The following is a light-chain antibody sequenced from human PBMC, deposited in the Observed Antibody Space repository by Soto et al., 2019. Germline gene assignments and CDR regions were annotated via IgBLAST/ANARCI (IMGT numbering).Light chain of an antibody. CDR3: SSYAGSNTLV. Sequence: QSALTQPPSASGSPGQSVTISCAGSGSDIAVYDFVSWYQQHPGTAPKLIIYEVTKRPSGVPDRFSGSKSASTASLTVSGLQAEDEADYYYSSYAGSNTLVFGGGTKLTVL. J-gene: IGLJ2*01. V-gene: IGLV2-8*01. CDR2: EVT. CDR1: GSDIAVYDF.